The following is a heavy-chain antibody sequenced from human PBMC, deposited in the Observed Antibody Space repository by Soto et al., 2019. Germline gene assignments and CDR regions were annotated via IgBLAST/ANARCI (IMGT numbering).Heavy chain of an antibody. CDR1: GFMFSGYG. D-gene: IGHD3-3*01. CDR3: AKLVGGVKAIGAPGDWLDP. Sequence: QVQLVESGGGVVQPGDSLRLSCAASGFMFSGYGMHWIRQAPGKGLEWVAVISHDGSEKYYGDSVKGRCTVSRDNSNNTLFLQIDRLRAEDTAVYYCAKLVGGVKAIGAPGDWLDPWCQGTLVTVSS. CDR2: ISHDGSEK. J-gene: IGHJ5*02. V-gene: IGHV3-30*18.